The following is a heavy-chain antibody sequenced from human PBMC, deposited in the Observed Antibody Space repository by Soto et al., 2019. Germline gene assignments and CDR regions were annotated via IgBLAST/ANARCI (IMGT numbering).Heavy chain of an antibody. V-gene: IGHV5-51*01. CDR1: GYSFTTYW. D-gene: IGHD3-10*01. Sequence: PGESLKISCKVSGYSFTTYWIGWVRQMPGKGLEWMGVIYPGDSDTSYSPSFQGQVTISADKSISTAYLQWRSLKASDTAIYYCARPYTMVDAFDIWGQGTMVTVSS. CDR2: IYPGDSDT. CDR3: ARPYTMVDAFDI. J-gene: IGHJ3*02.